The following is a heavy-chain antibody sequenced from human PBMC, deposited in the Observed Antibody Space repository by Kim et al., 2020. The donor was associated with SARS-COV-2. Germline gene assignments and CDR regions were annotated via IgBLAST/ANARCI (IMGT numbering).Heavy chain of an antibody. V-gene: IGHV1-24*01. J-gene: IGHJ6*02. Sequence: ASVKVSCKVSGYTLTELSMHWVRQAPGKGLEWMGGFDPEDGETIYAQKFQGRVTMTEDTSTDTAYMELSSLRSEDTAVYYCATAGFRWLRLQGVLVYYYGMDVWGQGTTVTVSS. CDR2: FDPEDGET. D-gene: IGHD5-12*01. CDR3: ATAGFRWLRLQGVLVYYYGMDV. CDR1: GYTLTELS.